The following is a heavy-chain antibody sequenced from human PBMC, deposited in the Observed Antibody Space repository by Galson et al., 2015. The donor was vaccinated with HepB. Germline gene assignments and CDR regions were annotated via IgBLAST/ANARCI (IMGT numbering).Heavy chain of an antibody. CDR2: IRSTVNDYAT. Sequence: SLRLSCATSGFKFSDFAMHWVRHTSGKGLEWIGRIRSTVNDYATTYSESLKGRFTISRDDSKITAYLEINSLEIEDTAVYFCVRSSYYFDFWGQGTLVTVSS. V-gene: IGHV3-73*01. CDR3: VRSSYYFDF. D-gene: IGHD4-17*01. CDR1: GFKFSDFA. J-gene: IGHJ4*02.